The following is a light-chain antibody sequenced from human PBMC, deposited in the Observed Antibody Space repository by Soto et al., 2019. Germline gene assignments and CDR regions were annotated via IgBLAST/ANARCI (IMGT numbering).Light chain of an antibody. V-gene: IGLV1-40*01. CDR2: DNN. CDR3: QSYDTSLSAVV. Sequence: QSVLPQPPSVSGAPGQRVTISCTGSSSNIGAGYDVHWYQHLPGTAPKLLIYDNNNRPSGVPDRFSGSKSGTSASLAITGLLAEDEADYYCQSYDTSLSAVVFGGGTQLTVL. CDR1: SSNIGAGYD. J-gene: IGLJ7*01.